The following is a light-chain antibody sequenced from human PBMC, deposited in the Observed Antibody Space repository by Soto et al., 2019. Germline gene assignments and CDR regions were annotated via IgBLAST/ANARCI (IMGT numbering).Light chain of an antibody. J-gene: IGKJ4*01. Sequence: DIQMTQSPSSLSVSVGDRVTITCRASQSIGGFLNWYQQKLGKAPRLLIYAASSLQSGVPSRFSGSGSRTDFTLTISSLQPEDFATYYCQQSYSTPLTFGGGTKVEIK. CDR1: QSIGGF. CDR2: AAS. CDR3: QQSYSTPLT. V-gene: IGKV1-39*01.